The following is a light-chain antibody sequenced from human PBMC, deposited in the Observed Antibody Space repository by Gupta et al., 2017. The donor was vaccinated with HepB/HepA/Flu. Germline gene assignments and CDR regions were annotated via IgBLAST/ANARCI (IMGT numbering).Light chain of an antibody. V-gene: IGKV2-28*01. CDR2: VFS. CDR3: MQGIHPHRT. J-gene: IGKJ4*01. Sequence: DTVLTQFPLSLPVTPGEPASISCRSSQSLLNSNGYHYVDWYVQKPGQSPQLLISVFSLRASGVHDRFSGSGSGTECTLTISRVDAEDGGVYYCMQGIHPHRTFGGGNKVEIK. CDR1: QSLLNSNGYHY.